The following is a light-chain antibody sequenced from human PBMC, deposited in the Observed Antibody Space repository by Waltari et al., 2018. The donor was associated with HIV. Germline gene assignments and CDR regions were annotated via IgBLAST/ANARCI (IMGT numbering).Light chain of an antibody. J-gene: IGLJ2*01. CDR3: ASYTRSGILL. CDR2: EVS. V-gene: IGLV2-14*01. Sequence: QSALTQPASVSGSPGKSIPISCIGSSSDIGAYNFVPWYQQRPGKAPKLMIYEVSDRPSGSSNRFSGSKSGITASLTISGLQADDEADYYCASYTRSGILLFGGGTRLTVL. CDR1: SSDIGAYNF.